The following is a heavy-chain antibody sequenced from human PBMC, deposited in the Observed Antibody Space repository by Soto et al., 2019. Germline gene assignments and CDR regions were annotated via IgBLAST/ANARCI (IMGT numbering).Heavy chain of an antibody. CDR3: ASGLSGSYSSIDY. D-gene: IGHD3-10*01. Sequence: QVQLVESGGGVVQPGRSLRLSCAASGFTFSSYAMHWVRQAPGKGLEWVADISYDGSNKYYADSVKGRFTISRDNSKNTLYLQMNSLRGEDTAVYYCASGLSGSYSSIDYWGQGTLVTVSS. CDR2: ISYDGSNK. V-gene: IGHV3-30-3*01. J-gene: IGHJ4*02. CDR1: GFTFSSYA.